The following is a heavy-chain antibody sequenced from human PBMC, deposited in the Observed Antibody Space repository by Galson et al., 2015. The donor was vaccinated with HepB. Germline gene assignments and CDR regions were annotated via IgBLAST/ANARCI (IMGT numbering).Heavy chain of an antibody. CDR2: ISYDGSNK. CDR1: GSTFRNYV. CDR3: AREVDWNSFDY. J-gene: IGHJ4*02. D-gene: IGHD1-7*01. V-gene: IGHV3-30-3*01. Sequence: LRLSCAASGSTFRNYVMHWVRQAPGKGLEWVAFISYDGSNKNYADSVKGRFTISRDNSKSTLHLEMSSLKTEDMAVYYCAREVDWNSFDYWGQGTLVTVSS.